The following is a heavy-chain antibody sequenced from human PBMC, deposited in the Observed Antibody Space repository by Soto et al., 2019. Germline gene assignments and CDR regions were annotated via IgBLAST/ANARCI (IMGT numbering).Heavy chain of an antibody. CDR1: GGTFSSYT. V-gene: IGHV1-69*02. CDR3: ASHLSSTIPDY. Sequence: QVQLVQSGAEVKKPGSSVKVSCKASGGTFSSYTISWVRQAPGQGLEWMGRIIPILGIANYAQKFQGRVTITADKSTSTAYMELSSLRSEDTAVYYCASHLSSTIPDYWGQGTLVTVSS. J-gene: IGHJ4*02. CDR2: IIPILGIA. D-gene: IGHD5-12*01.